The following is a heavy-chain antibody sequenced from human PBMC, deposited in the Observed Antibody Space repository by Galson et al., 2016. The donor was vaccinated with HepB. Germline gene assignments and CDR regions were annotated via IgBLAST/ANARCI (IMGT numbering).Heavy chain of an antibody. CDR1: GFTFSDYY. CDR2: ISSGGTTM. V-gene: IGHV3-11*01. D-gene: IGHD3/OR15-3a*01. CDR3: ARDKVRGVFWTYGMDV. J-gene: IGHJ6*02. Sequence: SLRLSCAASGFTFSDYYMNWIRQAPGKGLEWVSYISSGGTTMFYADSVKGRFTIPRDDAKKSVFLHMHSLRVEDTAVYFGARDKVRGVFWTYGMDVWGQGATVTVAS.